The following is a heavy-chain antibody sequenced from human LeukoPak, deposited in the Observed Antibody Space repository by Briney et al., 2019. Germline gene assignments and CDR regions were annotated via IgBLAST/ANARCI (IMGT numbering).Heavy chain of an antibody. CDR2: IIPIFGTA. V-gene: IGHV1-69*06. CDR1: GGTFSSYA. CDR3: ARVVTIFGVVIRVRAFDI. Sequence: ASVKVSCKASGGTFSSYAISWVRQAPGQGLEWMGGIIPIFGTANYAQKFQGRVTITADKSTSTAYMELSSLRSEDTAVYYCARVVTIFGVVIRVRAFDIWGQGTMVTVSS. D-gene: IGHD3-3*01. J-gene: IGHJ3*02.